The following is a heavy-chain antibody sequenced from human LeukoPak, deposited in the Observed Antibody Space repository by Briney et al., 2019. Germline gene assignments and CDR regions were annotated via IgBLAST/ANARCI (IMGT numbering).Heavy chain of an antibody. J-gene: IGHJ4*02. D-gene: IGHD3-10*01. V-gene: IGHV3-7*03. Sequence: GGSLRLSCAGSGFTFSDFWMTWVRQTPGKGLEWVANIKEDGTEKNLVDSVKGRFTISRDNSKNTLYLQMNSLRAEDTAVYYCAKHYYGSGSYPYFDYWGQGTLVTVSS. CDR3: AKHYYGSGSYPYFDY. CDR2: IKEDGTEK. CDR1: GFTFSDFW.